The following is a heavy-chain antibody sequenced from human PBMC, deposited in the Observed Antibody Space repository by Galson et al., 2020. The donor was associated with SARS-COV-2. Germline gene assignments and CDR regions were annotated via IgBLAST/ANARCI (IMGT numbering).Heavy chain of an antibody. CDR1: GGSISSGGYY. V-gene: IGHV4-31*03. CDR2: IYYSGST. D-gene: IGHD5-12*01. J-gene: IGHJ3*02. Sequence: SETLSLTCTVSGGSISSGGYYWSWIRQHPGKGLEWIGYIYYSGSTYYNPSLKSRVTISVDTSKNQFSLKLSSVTAADTAVYYCARVSSGVATMEPAFDIWGQGTMVTVSS. CDR3: ARVSSGVATMEPAFDI.